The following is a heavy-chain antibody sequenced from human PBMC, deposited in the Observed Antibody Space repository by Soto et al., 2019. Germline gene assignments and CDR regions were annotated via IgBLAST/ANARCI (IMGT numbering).Heavy chain of an antibody. CDR2: ISYDGSNK. CDR3: ARAGDSSGDYYYYGMDV. V-gene: IGHV3-30-3*01. CDR1: GFTFSSYA. Sequence: GGSLRLSCAASGFTFSSYAMHWVRQAPGKGLEWVAVISYDGSNKYYADSVKGGFTISRDKSKNTLYLQMNSLSAEDTAVYYWARAGDSSGDYYYYGMDVWGQGTTVTVSS. J-gene: IGHJ6*02. D-gene: IGHD6-25*01.